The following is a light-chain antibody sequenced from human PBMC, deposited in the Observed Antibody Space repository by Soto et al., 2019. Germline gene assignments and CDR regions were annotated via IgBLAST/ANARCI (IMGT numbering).Light chain of an antibody. Sequence: EIVLTQFASTVYLSPGERATLSCRASQSVSSSYLAWYQQKRGQAPRLLISGASSRATGIPARFSGSGSGTEFTLTISSLQSEDFTVYSCLQYHNLWAFGQGTKVDIK. CDR1: QSVSSSY. CDR2: GAS. CDR3: LQYHNLWA. J-gene: IGKJ1*01. V-gene: IGKV3D-7*01.